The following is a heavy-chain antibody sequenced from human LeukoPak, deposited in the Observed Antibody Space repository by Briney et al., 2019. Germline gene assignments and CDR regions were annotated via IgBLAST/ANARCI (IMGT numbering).Heavy chain of an antibody. CDR3: AKGGKWDVTPFDY. CDR2: ISGGGGST. V-gene: IGHV3-23*01. Sequence: GGSLRLSCAASGFTFTSYSMNWVRQAPGKGLEWVSTISGGGGSTYYADSVKGRFTISRDNSKSTLYLQVNSLRAEDTAVYYCAKGGKWDVTPFDYWGQGTLVTVSS. D-gene: IGHD1-26*01. CDR1: GFTFTSYS. J-gene: IGHJ4*02.